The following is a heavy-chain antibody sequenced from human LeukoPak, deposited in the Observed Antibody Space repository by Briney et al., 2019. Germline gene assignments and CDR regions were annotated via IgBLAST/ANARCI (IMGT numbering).Heavy chain of an antibody. D-gene: IGHD3-3*01. V-gene: IGHV4-39*01. CDR1: GGSISSSSYY. J-gene: IGHJ6*02. CDR2: IYYSGST. Sequence: SETLSLTCTVSGGSISSSSYYWGWIRQPPGKGLEWIGSIYYSGSTYYNPSLKSRVTISVDTSKNQFSLKLSSVTAADTAVYYCASEGYYDFWSGGRYYYGMDVWGQGTTVTVSS. CDR3: ASEGYYDFWSGGRYYYGMDV.